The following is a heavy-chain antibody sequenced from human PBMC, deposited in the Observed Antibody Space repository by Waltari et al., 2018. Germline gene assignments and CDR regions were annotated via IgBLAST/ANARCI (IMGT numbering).Heavy chain of an antibody. J-gene: IGHJ3*02. CDR2: ISSSGSTI. V-gene: IGHV3-48*03. Sequence: EVQLVESGGGLVQPGGSLRLSCAASGFTFSSYEMNWVRQAPGKGLEWVSYISSSGSTIYYADSVKGRFTISRDNAKNSLYLQMNSLRAEDTAVYYCARVMEDYYDSSYPHNGDAFDIWGQGTMVTVSS. CDR1: GFTFSSYE. CDR3: ARVMEDYYDSSYPHNGDAFDI. D-gene: IGHD3-22*01.